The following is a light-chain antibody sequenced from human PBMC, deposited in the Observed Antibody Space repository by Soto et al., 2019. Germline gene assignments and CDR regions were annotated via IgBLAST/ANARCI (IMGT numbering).Light chain of an antibody. CDR3: SSYTSSNTLV. J-gene: IGLJ1*01. CDR2: DVD. V-gene: IGLV2-14*03. CDR1: TSDVGGYNY. Sequence: QSLLSQPACVSLSPGQSTIMSCTGTTSDVGGYNYVSLYQQHPGKAPNFLIYDVDNRASGVSDRFSGSKSGNTASLTISGLQAEDEADYYCSSYTSSNTLVFGTGTKVTVL.